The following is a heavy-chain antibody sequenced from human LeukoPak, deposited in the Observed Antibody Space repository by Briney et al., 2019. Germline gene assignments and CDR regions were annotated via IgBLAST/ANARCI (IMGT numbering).Heavy chain of an antibody. V-gene: IGHV3-30*04. CDR1: GFTFSSYA. Sequence: GGSLRLSCAASGFTFSSYAMHWVRQAPGKGLEWVAVISYDGSNKYYADSVKGRFTISRDNSKNTLYLQMNSLRAEDTAVYYCARESIAVADYWGQGTLVTVSS. CDR2: ISYDGSNK. J-gene: IGHJ4*02. D-gene: IGHD6-19*01. CDR3: ARESIAVADY.